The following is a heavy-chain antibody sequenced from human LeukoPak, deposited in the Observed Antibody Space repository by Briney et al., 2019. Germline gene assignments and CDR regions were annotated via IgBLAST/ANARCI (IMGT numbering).Heavy chain of an antibody. V-gene: IGHV4-61*02. CDR2: IYTSGST. J-gene: IGHJ2*01. D-gene: IGHD1-26*01. Sequence: SETLSLTCTVSGGSISSGSYYWSWIRQPAGRGLEWIGRIYTSGSTNYNPSLKSRVTISVDTSKNQFSLKLSSVTAADTAVYYCARDSGSYPGYWYFDLWGRGTLVTVSS. CDR1: GGSISSGSYY. CDR3: ARDSGSYPGYWYFDL.